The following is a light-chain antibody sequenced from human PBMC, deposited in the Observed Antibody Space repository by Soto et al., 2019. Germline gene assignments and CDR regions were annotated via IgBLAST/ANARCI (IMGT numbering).Light chain of an antibody. CDR1: NSDVGGYNF. Sequence: QSALTQPASVSGSPGQSITISCTGTNSDVGGYNFVSWYQQHPGRAPKLMIYDVSKWPSGISHRFSGSKSGNTASLTISGLQAEDEADYYCSSYTSRSTVVFGGETKLTVL. CDR2: DVS. CDR3: SSYTSRSTVV. V-gene: IGLV2-14*03. J-gene: IGLJ2*01.